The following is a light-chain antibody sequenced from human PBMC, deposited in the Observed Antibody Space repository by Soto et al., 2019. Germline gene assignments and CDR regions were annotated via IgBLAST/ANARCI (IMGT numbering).Light chain of an antibody. CDR2: GAS. Sequence: EIVLTQSPGTLSLSPGEGATLSCRASQSVSSSYLAWYQQKPGQAPRLLISGASSRATNIPDRFSGSGSGTDFTLTISRLNPEDFAVYYCQQYGSSPYTFGQGTKLEIK. CDR1: QSVSSSY. J-gene: IGKJ2*01. V-gene: IGKV3-20*01. CDR3: QQYGSSPYT.